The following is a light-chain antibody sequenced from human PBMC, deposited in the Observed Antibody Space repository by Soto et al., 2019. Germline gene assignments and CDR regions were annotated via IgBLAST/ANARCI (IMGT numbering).Light chain of an antibody. CDR3: QQRTDRPPWT. Sequence: EKVMTQSPATLSVSPGERVTLSCRASQSVGTKLAWYQQKPGQAPRLLIFDASQRATGIPARFRGSGSGTDFTLSISSLEPEDFAVYYCQQRTDRPPWTFGQGTKVESK. J-gene: IGKJ1*01. V-gene: IGKV3-11*01. CDR1: QSVGTK. CDR2: DAS.